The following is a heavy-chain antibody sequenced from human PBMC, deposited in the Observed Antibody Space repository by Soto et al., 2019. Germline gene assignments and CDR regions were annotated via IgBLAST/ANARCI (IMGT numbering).Heavy chain of an antibody. V-gene: IGHV4-31*02. CDR1: GASIGSGDYY. Sequence: PSETLSLTCTVSGASIGSGDYYWSWIRQHPGKGLEWIGYIYYSGGTYYNPSLKSRVTISVDTSKNQFSLELSSVTAADTAVYYSATLPPRIVVVMTDLPTWGQGTPVTVSS. CDR2: IYYSGGT. CDR3: ATLPPRIVVVMTDLPT. D-gene: IGHD3-22*01. J-gene: IGHJ5*02.